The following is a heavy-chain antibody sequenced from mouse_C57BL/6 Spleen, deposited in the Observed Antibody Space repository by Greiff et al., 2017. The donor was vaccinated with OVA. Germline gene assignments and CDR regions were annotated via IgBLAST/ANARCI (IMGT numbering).Heavy chain of an antibody. CDR2: ISDGGSYT. V-gene: IGHV5-4*03. D-gene: IGHD2-3*01. Sequence: DGMLVESGGGSVKPGGSLKLSCAASGFTFSSYAMSWVRQTPEKRLEWVATISDGGSYTYYPDNVKGRFTISRDNAKNNLYLQMSHLKSEDTAMYYCARDGYYDYWGQGTTLTVSS. CDR1: GFTFSSYA. CDR3: ARDGYYDY. J-gene: IGHJ2*01.